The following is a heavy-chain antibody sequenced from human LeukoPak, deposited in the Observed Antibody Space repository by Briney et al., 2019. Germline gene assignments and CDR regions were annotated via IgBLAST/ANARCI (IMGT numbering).Heavy chain of an antibody. CDR3: ARGDGYNFFDY. D-gene: IGHD5-24*01. Sequence: GSLRLSCAASGFTFNNAWMSWVRQAPGKGLEWVGRIRSKTDGGTTDYAAPVKGRFTISRDNSENTLYLQMKSLRAEDTAVYYCARGDGYNFFDYWGQGILVTVSS. J-gene: IGHJ4*02. CDR1: GFTFNNAW. V-gene: IGHV3-15*01. CDR2: IRSKTDGGTT.